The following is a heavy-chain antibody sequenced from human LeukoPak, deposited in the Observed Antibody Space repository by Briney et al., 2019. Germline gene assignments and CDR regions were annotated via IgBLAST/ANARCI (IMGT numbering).Heavy chain of an antibody. CDR3: ARDPLPWWFGDITSNWFDP. CDR2: ISSSSSYI. V-gene: IGHV3-21*01. CDR1: GFTFSSYS. D-gene: IGHD3-10*01. J-gene: IGHJ5*02. Sequence: GGSLRLSCAASGFTFSSYSMNWVRQAPGKGLEWVSSISSSSSYIYYADSVKGRFTISRDNAKNSLYLQMNSLRAEDTAVYYCARDPLPWWFGDITSNWFDPWGQGTLVTVSS.